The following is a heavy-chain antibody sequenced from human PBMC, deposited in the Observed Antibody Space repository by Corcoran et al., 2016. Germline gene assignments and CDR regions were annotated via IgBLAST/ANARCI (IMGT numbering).Heavy chain of an antibody. D-gene: IGHD5-12*01. CDR2: IYNSGST. Sequence: QVQLQESGPGLVKPSETLSLTCTVSGGSISSYYWSWIRQPPGRGLEWIWYIYNSGSTNYNPSLKSRVTISVDTSKKKFSLKLTSVTAADTAMYYCARGRGTSANWFDPWGQGTLVTVSS. CDR3: ARGRGTSANWFDP. J-gene: IGHJ5*02. V-gene: IGHV4-59*01. CDR1: GGSISSYY.